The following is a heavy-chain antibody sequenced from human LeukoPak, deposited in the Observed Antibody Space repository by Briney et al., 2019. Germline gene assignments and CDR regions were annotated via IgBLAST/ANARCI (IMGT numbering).Heavy chain of an antibody. V-gene: IGHV3-33*06. J-gene: IGHJ4*02. CDR1: GFTFSSYG. CDR2: IWYDGSNK. CDR3: AKGEDDSSTYSPLHY. D-gene: IGHD6-19*01. Sequence: GRSLRLSCAASGFTFSSYGMHWVREAPGKGLEWVAVIWYDGSNKYYADSVKGRFTISRDNSKNTLYLQMNSLRVEDTAVYYCAKGEDDSSTYSPLHYWGQGTLVPVSS.